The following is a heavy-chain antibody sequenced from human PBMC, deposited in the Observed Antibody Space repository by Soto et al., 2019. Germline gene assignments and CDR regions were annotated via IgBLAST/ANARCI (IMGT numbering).Heavy chain of an antibody. CDR2: ISYDGSNK. V-gene: IGHV3-30*18. Sequence: QVQLVESGGGVVQPGRSLRLSCAASGFTFSSYGMHWVRQAPGKGLEWVAVISYDGSNKYYADSVKGRFTISRDNSKNTLYLQMNSLRAEDTAVYYWEKERDVAVVAAPFDYWGQGTLVTVSS. CDR1: GFTFSSYG. D-gene: IGHD2-15*01. CDR3: EKERDVAVVAAPFDY. J-gene: IGHJ4*02.